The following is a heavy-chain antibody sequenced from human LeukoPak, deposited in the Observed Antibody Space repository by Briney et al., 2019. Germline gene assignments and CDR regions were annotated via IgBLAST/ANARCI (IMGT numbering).Heavy chain of an antibody. Sequence: GGSLRLSCAASGFTFSSYAMSWVRQAPGKGLEWVAVISYDGSNKYYADSVKGRFTISRDNSKNTLYLQMNSLRAEDTAVYYCAKDNYYDSSGYLHPWGQGTLVTVSS. V-gene: IGHV3-30*18. J-gene: IGHJ5*02. CDR2: ISYDGSNK. CDR3: AKDNYYDSSGYLHP. CDR1: GFTFSSYA. D-gene: IGHD3-22*01.